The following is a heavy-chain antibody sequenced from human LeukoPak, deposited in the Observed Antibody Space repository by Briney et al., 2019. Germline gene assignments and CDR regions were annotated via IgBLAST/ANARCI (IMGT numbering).Heavy chain of an antibody. Sequence: GGSLRLSCSASGLTFSTCAMHWVRQAPSRGLEWLTLIRPDGGKKFYSDSVKGRFTVSRDNFKNMLYLEMNSLRSEDTAVYYCVKDDPVLHFRGQGTLVSVSS. V-gene: IGHV3-30*02. CDR3: VKDDPVLHF. J-gene: IGHJ4*02. CDR2: IRPDGGKK. CDR1: GLTFSTCA.